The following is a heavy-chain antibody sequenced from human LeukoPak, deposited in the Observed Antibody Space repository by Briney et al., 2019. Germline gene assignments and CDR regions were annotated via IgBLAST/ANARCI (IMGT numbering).Heavy chain of an antibody. J-gene: IGHJ3*02. CDR2: ISAYNGNT. CDR3: ARVDYSNYNEFDAFDI. D-gene: IGHD4-11*01. V-gene: IGHV1-18*01. CDR1: GHTFTSYG. Sequence: ASVKVSCKASGHTFTSYGISWVRQAPGQGLEWMGWISAYNGNTNYAQKLQGRVTMTTDTSTSTAYMELRSLRSDDTAVYYCARVDYSNYNEFDAFDIWGQGTMVTVSS.